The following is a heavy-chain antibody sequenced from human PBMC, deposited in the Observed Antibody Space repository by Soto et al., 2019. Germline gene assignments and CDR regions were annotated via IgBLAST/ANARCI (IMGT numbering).Heavy chain of an antibody. D-gene: IGHD6-13*01. CDR2: ISGSGSSI. CDR3: AKGGDSSSWKNWFDP. CDR1: GFTFSNYA. Sequence: EVQLLESGGGLVQPGGSLRLSCEASGFTFSNYAMTWVRQAPGKGLEWVSGISGSGSSIYYADSVKGRFTISRDNSKNTLYLQMNSLRAEDTAVYYCAKGGDSSSWKNWFDPWGQGTLVTVSS. V-gene: IGHV3-23*01. J-gene: IGHJ5*02.